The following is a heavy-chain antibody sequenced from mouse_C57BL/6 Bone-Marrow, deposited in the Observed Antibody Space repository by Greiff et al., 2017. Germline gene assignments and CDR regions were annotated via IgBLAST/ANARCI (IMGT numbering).Heavy chain of an antibody. CDR2: MYPGDGDT. CDR3: ARGGYDAWFAY. CDR1: GYAFSRSW. V-gene: IGHV1-82*01. J-gene: IGHJ3*01. D-gene: IGHD2-2*01. Sequence: VKLMESGPELVKPGASVKISCKASGYAFSRSWMDWVKPRPGKGLGWIGRMYPGDGDTNYNGKFKGKATLTADKSSSTAYMQLSILTSEDSAVYFCARGGYDAWFAYWGQGTLVTVSA.